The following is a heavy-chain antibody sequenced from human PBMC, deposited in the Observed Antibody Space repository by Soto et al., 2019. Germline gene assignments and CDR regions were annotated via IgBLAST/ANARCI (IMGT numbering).Heavy chain of an antibody. D-gene: IGHD4-4*01. J-gene: IGHJ6*02. CDR1: GGTFSSYA. CDR3: ARETYSNGSYYSSCGMDV. CDR2: IIPIFGTA. Sequence: QVQLVQSGAEVKKPGSSVKVSCKASGGTFSSYAISWVRQAPGQGLEWMGGIIPIFGTANYAQKFQGRVRIPAGESTSTDYMELRSLRSEDTAVYYCARETYSNGSYYSSCGMDVWGQGTTVTVSS. V-gene: IGHV1-69*12.